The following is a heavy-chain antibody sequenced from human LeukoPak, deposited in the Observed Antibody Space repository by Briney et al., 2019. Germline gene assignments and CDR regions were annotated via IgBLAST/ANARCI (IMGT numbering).Heavy chain of an antibody. Sequence: TSETLSLTCTVSGGSISNYWWSWIRQPPGKGLEWIGYVFDSGSTNYNPSLKRRVTISVDTSKKQFSLKLSSVTAADTAVYYCARGYSSSWNYFDYWGQGTLVTVSS. CDR1: GGSISNYW. J-gene: IGHJ4*02. V-gene: IGHV4-59*01. CDR2: VFDSGST. CDR3: ARGYSSSWNYFDY. D-gene: IGHD6-13*01.